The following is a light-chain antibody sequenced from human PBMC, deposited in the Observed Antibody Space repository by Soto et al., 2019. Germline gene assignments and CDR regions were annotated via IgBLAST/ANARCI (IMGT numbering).Light chain of an antibody. Sequence: DIQMTQSPSSLSASVGDRVTITCRASQSISTYLNWYQQKPGKAPKLLISAASSLQSGVPSRFSGSGSGTDFTLTINSLQPGDFATYYCQQSYSTQYTFGQGTKLEIK. CDR3: QQSYSTQYT. J-gene: IGKJ2*01. CDR1: QSISTY. CDR2: AAS. V-gene: IGKV1-39*01.